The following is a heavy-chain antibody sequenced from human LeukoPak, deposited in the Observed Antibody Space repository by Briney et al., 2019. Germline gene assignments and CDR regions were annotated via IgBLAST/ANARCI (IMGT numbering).Heavy chain of an antibody. J-gene: IGHJ4*02. V-gene: IGHV1-2*02. CDR1: GYTFTGYY. CDR2: INPNSGGT. D-gene: IGHD2/OR15-2a*01. Sequence: ASVKVSCKASGYTFTGYYMHWVRQAPGQGLEWMGRINPNSGGTNYAQKFQGRVTMTRDTSINTAYMELSRLRSDDTAVYYCAREGSGGSFYAAGWGQGTLVTVSS. CDR3: AREGSGGSFYAAG.